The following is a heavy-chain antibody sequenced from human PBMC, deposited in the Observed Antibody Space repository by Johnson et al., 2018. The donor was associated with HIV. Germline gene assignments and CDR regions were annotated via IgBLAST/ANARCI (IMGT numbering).Heavy chain of an antibody. J-gene: IGHJ3*02. CDR2: ISSSGSTI. CDR1: GFTFSDDY. Sequence: QVQLVESGGGLVKPGGSLRLSCAASGFTFSDDYMTWIRQAPGKGLAWVSYISSSGSTIYYADSVKVRFTISRDNAKNSLYLQMNSLKTEDTAVYYCTTWYSLVSGAFDIWGQGTMVTVSS. CDR3: TTWYSLVSGAFDI. D-gene: IGHD6-13*01. V-gene: IGHV3-11*01.